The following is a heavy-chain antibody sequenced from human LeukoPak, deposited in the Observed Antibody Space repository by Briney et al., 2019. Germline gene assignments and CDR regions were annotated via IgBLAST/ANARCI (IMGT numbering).Heavy chain of an antibody. CDR1: GFIFRDYT. J-gene: IGHJ4*02. V-gene: IGHV3-23*01. D-gene: IGHD1-26*01. CDR2: IRSSGDDI. CDR3: AKDSPVATR. Sequence: PGGSLRLSWAASGFIFRDYTMTWVRQAPGKGLEWVSHIRSSGDDIRYADSVKGRFTISRDDSKNTLYLQMNSLRAEDTAVYYRAKDSPVATRWGQGTLVTVSS.